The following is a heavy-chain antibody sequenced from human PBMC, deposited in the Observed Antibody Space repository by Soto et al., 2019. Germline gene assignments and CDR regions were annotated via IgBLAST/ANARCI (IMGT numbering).Heavy chain of an antibody. D-gene: IGHD3-3*01. CDR3: AREAINYDFWSGYYSTVLFDY. J-gene: IGHJ4*02. V-gene: IGHV1-69*01. Sequence: QVQLVQSGAEVKKPGSSVKVSCKASGGTFSTYAVSWVRQAPGQGLEWMGGIIPFFDLANYVQNFQGRVTTTAEEHTGTAYIELSSLRSEDTAVYYCAREAINYDFWSGYYSTVLFDYWGQGTLITVSS. CDR1: GGTFSTYA. CDR2: IIPFFDLA.